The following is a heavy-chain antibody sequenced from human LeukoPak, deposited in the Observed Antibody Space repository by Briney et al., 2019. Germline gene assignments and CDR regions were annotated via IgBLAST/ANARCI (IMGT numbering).Heavy chain of an antibody. CDR2: INTDGSGT. J-gene: IGHJ4*02. Sequence: GGSLRLSCAASGFTFSSYWMHWVRQVPGKGLVWVSRINTDGSGTSYADSVKGRFTISRDNAKNTLYLQMNSLRAEDTAVYYCATQRTALTYYYGLRQDYWGQGTLVTVSS. CDR3: ATQRTALTYYYGLRQDY. V-gene: IGHV3-74*01. D-gene: IGHD3-10*01. CDR1: GFTFSSYW.